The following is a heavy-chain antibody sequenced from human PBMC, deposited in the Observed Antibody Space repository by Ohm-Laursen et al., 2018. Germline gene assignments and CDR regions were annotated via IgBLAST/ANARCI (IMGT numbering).Heavy chain of an antibody. Sequence: SLRLSCAASGFTVSSNYMSWVRQAPGKGLEWVSVIYSGGSTYYADSVKGRFTISRDNSKNTVYLQMNSLRAEDTAVYYCAKDRVAARREPLDYWGQGTLVTVSS. D-gene: IGHD6-6*01. CDR2: IYSGGST. V-gene: IGHV3-53*01. CDR1: GFTVSSNY. J-gene: IGHJ4*02. CDR3: AKDRVAARREPLDY.